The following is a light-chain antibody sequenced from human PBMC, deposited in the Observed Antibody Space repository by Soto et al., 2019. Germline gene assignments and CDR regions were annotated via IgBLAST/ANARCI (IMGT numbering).Light chain of an antibody. V-gene: IGKV3-20*01. Sequence: EIVLTESPGTLSLSPGERATLSCRASQSVSSSYLAWYQQKPCQAPRLLIYGASNRATGIPDRFSGSGSGTDFTLTISSLQSEDFAVYYCQQYNNWPPITLGQGTRLEIK. CDR2: GAS. CDR3: QQYNNWPPIT. CDR1: QSVSSSY. J-gene: IGKJ5*01.